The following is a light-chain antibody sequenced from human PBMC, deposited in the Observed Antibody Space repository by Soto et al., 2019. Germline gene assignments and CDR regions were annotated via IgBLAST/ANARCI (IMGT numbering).Light chain of an antibody. CDR2: AVN. CDR1: SSDVGGYKY. Sequence: QSVLTQPPSASGSPGQSVTISCTGTSSDVGGYKYVSWYQQYPGKAPKLMIYAVNKRPSGVPDRFSGSKSGNRASLTVSGLHAEDEADYYCSSYAGSNNYVFGTGTRVTVL. V-gene: IGLV2-8*01. CDR3: SSYAGSNNYV. J-gene: IGLJ1*01.